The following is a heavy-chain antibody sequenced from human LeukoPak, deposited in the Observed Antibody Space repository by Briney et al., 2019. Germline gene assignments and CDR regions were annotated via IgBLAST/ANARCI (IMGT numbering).Heavy chain of an antibody. Sequence: GGSLRLSCAASGFTFSSYSMNWVRQAPGKGLEWVANIKQDGSEKYYVDSVKGRFTISRDNAKNSLYLQMNSLRAEDTAVYYCARYRYNWNLIPYYFDYWGQGTLVTVSS. J-gene: IGHJ4*02. CDR3: ARYRYNWNLIPYYFDY. CDR2: IKQDGSEK. CDR1: GFTFSSYS. D-gene: IGHD1-7*01. V-gene: IGHV3-7*01.